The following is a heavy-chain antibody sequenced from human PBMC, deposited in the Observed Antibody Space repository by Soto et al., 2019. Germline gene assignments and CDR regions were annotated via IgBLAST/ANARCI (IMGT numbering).Heavy chain of an antibody. V-gene: IGHV3-23*01. CDR2: ISGSGGST. CDR1: GFTFSGYA. J-gene: IGHJ4*01. Sequence: PAGSLRLSCAASGFTFSGYAMSWVRQAPGKGLEWVSAISGSGGSTYYADSVKGRFTISRDNSKNTLYLQMISLRAEDTAVYYCAKDYSRYSSSWYFDYWGHGTLVTVSS. D-gene: IGHD6-13*01. CDR3: AKDYSRYSSSWYFDY.